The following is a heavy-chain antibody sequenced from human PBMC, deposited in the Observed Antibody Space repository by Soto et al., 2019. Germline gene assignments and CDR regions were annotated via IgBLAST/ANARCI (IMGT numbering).Heavy chain of an antibody. Sequence: EVQLVESGGGLVKPGGSLRLSCAASGFTFSNAWMSWVRQAPGKGLEWVGRIKSKTDGGTTDYAAPVKGRFTISRDDSKNTLYLQMNSLKTEDTAVYYCTTGSGDYVPYYYYGMDVWGQGTTVTVSS. D-gene: IGHD4-17*01. CDR2: IKSKTDGGTT. J-gene: IGHJ6*02. CDR1: GFTFSNAW. V-gene: IGHV3-15*01. CDR3: TTGSGDYVPYYYYGMDV.